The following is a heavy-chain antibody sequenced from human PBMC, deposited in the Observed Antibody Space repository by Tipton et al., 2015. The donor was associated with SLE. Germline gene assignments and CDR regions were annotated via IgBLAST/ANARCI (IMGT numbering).Heavy chain of an antibody. CDR2: IYYSGGT. CDR1: GGSISSGGYY. J-gene: IGHJ4*02. Sequence: LRLSCTVSGGSISSGGYYWSWIRQHPGKGLEWIGYIYYSGGTYYNPSLKSRVTISVDTSKNQFSLKLSSVTAADTAVYYCAREMAYYYDSSGPLGYWGQGTLVTVSS. D-gene: IGHD3-22*01. V-gene: IGHV4-31*02. CDR3: AREMAYYYDSSGPLGY.